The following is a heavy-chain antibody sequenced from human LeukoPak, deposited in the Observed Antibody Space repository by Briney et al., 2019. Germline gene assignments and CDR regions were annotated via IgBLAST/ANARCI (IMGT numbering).Heavy chain of an antibody. Sequence: SETLSLTCAVYGGSFSGYYWSWIRQPPGKGLEWIGEINHSGSTNYKPSLKSRVTISVDTSKNQFSLKLSSVTAADTAVYYCARGRWTAAAHFDYWGQGTLVTVSS. CDR1: GGSFSGYY. J-gene: IGHJ4*02. CDR3: ARGRWTAAAHFDY. V-gene: IGHV4-34*01. D-gene: IGHD6-13*01. CDR2: INHSGST.